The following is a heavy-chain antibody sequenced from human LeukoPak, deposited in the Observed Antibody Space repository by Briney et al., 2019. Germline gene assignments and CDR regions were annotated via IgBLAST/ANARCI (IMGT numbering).Heavy chain of an antibody. V-gene: IGHV4-59*08. Sequence: SETLSLTCTVSGGSISSYYWSWIRQPPGKGLEWIGYIYYSGSTNYNPSLKSRVTISVDTSKNQFSLKLSSVTAADTAVYYCARAPTVTFDYWGQGTLVTVSS. D-gene: IGHD4-11*01. CDR1: GGSISSYY. CDR3: ARAPTVTFDY. CDR2: IYYSGST. J-gene: IGHJ4*02.